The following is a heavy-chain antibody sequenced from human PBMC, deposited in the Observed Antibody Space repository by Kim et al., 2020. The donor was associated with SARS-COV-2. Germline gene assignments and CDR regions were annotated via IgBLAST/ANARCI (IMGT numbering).Heavy chain of an antibody. V-gene: IGHV4-61*01. CDR1: GGSVSSGSYY. D-gene: IGHD2-21*02. Sequence: SETLSLTCTVSGGSVSSGSYYWSWIRQPPGKGLEWIGYIYHSGSTNYNPSLKSRVTISVDTSKNQFSLKLSSVTAADTAVYYCARETTWVTPPHYYYYGMGVWGQGTTGTVS. CDR3: ARETTWVTPPHYYYYGMGV. CDR2: IYHSGST. J-gene: IGHJ6*02.